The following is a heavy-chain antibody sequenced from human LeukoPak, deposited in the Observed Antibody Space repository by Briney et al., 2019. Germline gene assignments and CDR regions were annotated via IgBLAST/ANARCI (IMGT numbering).Heavy chain of an antibody. J-gene: IGHJ4*02. Sequence: PSETLSLTCNVSGGSINNYYWSWIRQPAGKGLEWIGRIYTSGSTNYNPSLKSRVTMSVDTSKNQFSLKLSSVTAADTAVYYCARDWQWRGGYYFDYWGQGTLVTVSS. CDR2: IYTSGST. D-gene: IGHD6-19*01. CDR1: GGSINNYY. V-gene: IGHV4-4*07. CDR3: ARDWQWRGGYYFDY.